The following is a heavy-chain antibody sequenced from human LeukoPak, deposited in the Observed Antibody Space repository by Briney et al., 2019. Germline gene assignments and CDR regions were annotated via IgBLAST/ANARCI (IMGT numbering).Heavy chain of an antibody. J-gene: IGHJ4*02. D-gene: IGHD3-22*01. CDR3: AREGGQYCYDSSGYFDY. Sequence: ASVKVSCKASGGTFSSYAISWVRQAPGQGLEWMGRIIPIFGIANYAQKFQGRVTITADKSTSTAYMELSSLRSEDTAVYYCAREGGQYCYDSSGYFDYWGQGTLVTVSS. CDR2: IIPIFGIA. V-gene: IGHV1-69*04. CDR1: GGTFSSYA.